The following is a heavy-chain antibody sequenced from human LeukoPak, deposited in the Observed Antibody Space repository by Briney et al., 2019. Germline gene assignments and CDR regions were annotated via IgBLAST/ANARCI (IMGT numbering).Heavy chain of an antibody. D-gene: IGHD6-19*01. CDR2: ISYDGSNK. J-gene: IGHJ4*02. CDR3: ARVIRPGASSGWYGVFDY. CDR1: GFTFSSYG. V-gene: IGHV3-30*03. Sequence: GGSLRLSCAASGFTFSSYGMHWVRQAPGKGLEWVAVISYDGSNKYYADSVKGRFTISRDNSKNTLYLQMNSLRAEDTAVYYCARVIRPGASSGWYGVFDYWGQGTLVTVSS.